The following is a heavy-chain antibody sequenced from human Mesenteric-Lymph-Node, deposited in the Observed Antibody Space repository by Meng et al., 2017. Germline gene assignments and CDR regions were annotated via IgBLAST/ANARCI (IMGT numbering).Heavy chain of an antibody. CDR1: GFTVSSNY. Sequence: GESLKISCAASGFTVSSNYMSWVRQAPGKGLEWVSVIYSGGSTYYADSVKGRFTISRHNSKNTLYLQMNSLRAEDTDVYDCARDDYGDYWGQGTLVTVSS. V-gene: IGHV3-53*01. J-gene: IGHJ4*02. CDR3: ARDDYGDY. CDR2: IYSGGST.